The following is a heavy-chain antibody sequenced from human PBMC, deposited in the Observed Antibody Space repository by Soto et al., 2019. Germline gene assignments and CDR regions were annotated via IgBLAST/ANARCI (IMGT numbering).Heavy chain of an antibody. Sequence: ASVKVSCKASGYTFTRYGISWVRQAPGQGLEWMGWISGYNGDANYAQSFQGRVSMTIDTSTTTAYMELRTLTPGDTAVYYCAKNGQPPYYYYGLDVWGQ. CDR1: GYTFTRYG. V-gene: IGHV1-18*01. CDR3: AKNGQPPYYYYGLDV. D-gene: IGHD2-8*01. J-gene: IGHJ6*02. CDR2: ISGYNGDA.